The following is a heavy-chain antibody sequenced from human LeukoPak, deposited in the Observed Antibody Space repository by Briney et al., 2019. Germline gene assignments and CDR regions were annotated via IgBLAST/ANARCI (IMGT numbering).Heavy chain of an antibody. V-gene: IGHV1-69*13. CDR1: GGTFSSYA. J-gene: IGHJ4*02. CDR3: ARGRRDGYRLFDY. D-gene: IGHD5-24*01. Sequence: RAPVKVSCKASGGTFSSYAISWVRQAPGQGLEWMGGIIPIFGTANYAQKFQGRVTITADESTSTAYMELSSLRSEDTAVYYCARGRRDGYRLFDYWGQGTLVTVSS. CDR2: IIPIFGTA.